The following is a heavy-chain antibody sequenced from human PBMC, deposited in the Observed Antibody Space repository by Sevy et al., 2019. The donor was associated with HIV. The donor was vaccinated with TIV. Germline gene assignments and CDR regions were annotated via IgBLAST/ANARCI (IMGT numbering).Heavy chain of an antibody. D-gene: IGHD4-4*01. CDR1: GYSFTSYW. CDR3: ARHCSVTTNDYYYYYGMDV. V-gene: IGHV5-51*01. CDR2: IYPGDSDT. J-gene: IGHJ6*02. Sequence: GESLKISCKGSGYSFTSYWIGWVRQMPGKGLEWMGIIYPGDSDTRYSPSFQGQVTISADKSISTAYLQWSSLKASDTAMYYCARHCSVTTNDYYYYYGMDVWGQGTTVTVSS.